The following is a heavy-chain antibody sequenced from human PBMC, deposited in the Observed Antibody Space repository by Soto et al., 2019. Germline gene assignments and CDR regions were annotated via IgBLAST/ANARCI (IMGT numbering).Heavy chain of an antibody. V-gene: IGHV1-3*01. J-gene: IGHJ5*02. D-gene: IGHD2-15*01. CDR2: INPDNGNT. CDR1: GYTFTRYT. Sequence: QVQLVQSGAEVKKPGASVKISCKASGYTFTRYTMNWVRQAPGQRLEWMGWINPDNGNTKSSQKFQDRGIITRDTSASTAYMDLSSLISEDTAVYYCARGIATGQLDPWGQGTLVTVSS. CDR3: ARGIATGQLDP.